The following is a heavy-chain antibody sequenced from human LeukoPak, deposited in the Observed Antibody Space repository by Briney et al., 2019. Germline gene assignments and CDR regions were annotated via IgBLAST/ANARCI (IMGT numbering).Heavy chain of an antibody. CDR2: INPSGGST. CDR3: AKANRGYSGYDAFDY. Sequence: GASVKVSCKASGYTFTSYYMHWVRQAPGQGLEWMGIINPSGGSTSYAQKFQGRVTMTRDTSTSTVYMELSSLRSEDTAVYYCAKANRGYSGYDAFDYWGQGTLVTVSS. CDR1: GYTFTSYY. D-gene: IGHD5-12*01. J-gene: IGHJ4*02. V-gene: IGHV1-46*01.